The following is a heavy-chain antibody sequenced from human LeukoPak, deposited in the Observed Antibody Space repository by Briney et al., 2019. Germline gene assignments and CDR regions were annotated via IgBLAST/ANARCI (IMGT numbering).Heavy chain of an antibody. CDR2: IYHRAST. J-gene: IGHJ4*02. CDR3: ARGTYYYGSGSYPFGFYFDY. D-gene: IGHD3-10*01. V-gene: IGHV4-30-2*01. Sequence: SQTLSLTCAVSGGSISSGGYWWSWLRQPPGKGLEWIGYIYHRASTHHNPSLKRRVTISVDRSKNQFSLKLRSVTAADTAVYYCARGTYYYGSGSYPFGFYFDYWGQGTLVTVSS. CDR1: GGSISSGGYW.